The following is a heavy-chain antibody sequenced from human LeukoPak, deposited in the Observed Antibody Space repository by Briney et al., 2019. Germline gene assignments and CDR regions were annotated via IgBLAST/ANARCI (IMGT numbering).Heavy chain of an antibody. CDR1: GFTFSSYG. Sequence: GRSLRLSCAASGFTFSSYGMHWVRQAPGKGLEWVAVISYDGSNKYYADSVKGRFTISRDNSKNTLYLQMNSLRAEDTAVYYCAKDSILLWFGESGVSWFDPWGXETLVTVSS. D-gene: IGHD3-10*01. CDR3: AKDSILLWFGESGVSWFDP. CDR2: ISYDGSNK. V-gene: IGHV3-30*18. J-gene: IGHJ5*02.